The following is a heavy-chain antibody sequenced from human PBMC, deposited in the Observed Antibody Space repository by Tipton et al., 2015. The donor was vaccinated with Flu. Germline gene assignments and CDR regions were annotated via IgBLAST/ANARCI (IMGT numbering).Heavy chain of an antibody. J-gene: IGHJ6*03. CDR3: ASDLPGYYYYYYMDV. CDR1: GFTVSSNY. Sequence: SLRLSCAASGFTVSSNYMSWVRQAPGKGLEWVSVIYGGGSTYYADPVKGRFTISRDNSKNTLYLQMNSLRAEDTAVYYCASDLPGYYYYYYMDVWGKGTTVTVSS. CDR2: IYGGGST. V-gene: IGHV3-66*01.